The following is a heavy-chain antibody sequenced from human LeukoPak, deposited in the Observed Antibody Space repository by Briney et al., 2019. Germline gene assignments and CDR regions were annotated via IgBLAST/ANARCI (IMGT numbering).Heavy chain of an antibody. CDR2: INWNGGST. V-gene: IGHV3-20*04. Sequence: GGSLRLSCAASGFTFSSYAMSWVRQAPGKGLEWVSGINWNGGSTGYADSVKGRFTISRDNAKNSLYLQMNSLRAEDTALYYCARRTGDDAFDIWGQGTMVTVSS. CDR1: GFTFSSYA. D-gene: IGHD3/OR15-3a*01. CDR3: ARRTGDDAFDI. J-gene: IGHJ3*02.